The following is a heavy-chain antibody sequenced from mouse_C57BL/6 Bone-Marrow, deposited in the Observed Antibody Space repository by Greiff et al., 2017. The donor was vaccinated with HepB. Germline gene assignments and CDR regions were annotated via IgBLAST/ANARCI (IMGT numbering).Heavy chain of an antibody. V-gene: IGHV5-6*01. Sequence: EVMLVESGGDLVKPGGSLKLSCAASGFTFSSYGMSWVRQTPDKRLEWVATISSGGSYTYYPDSVKGRFTISRDNAKNTLYLQMSSLKSEDTAMYYCARHGGRQLRLPFAYWGQGTLVTVSA. CDR3: ARHGGRQLRLPFAY. CDR2: ISSGGSYT. CDR1: GFTFSSYG. J-gene: IGHJ3*01. D-gene: IGHD3-2*02.